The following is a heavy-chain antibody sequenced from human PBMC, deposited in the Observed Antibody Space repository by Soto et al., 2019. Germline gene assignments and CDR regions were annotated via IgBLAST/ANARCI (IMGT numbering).Heavy chain of an antibody. V-gene: IGHV1-18*01. CDR2: ISAYNGNT. D-gene: IGHD6-13*01. CDR1: GYTFTSYG. J-gene: IGHJ5*02. Sequence: GASVKVSCKASGYTFTSYGISWVRQAPGQGLEWMGWISAYNGNTNYAQKLQGRVTMTTDTSTSTAYMELRSLRSDDTAVYYCARCQFPQLLPYSSSWYMGDNWFDPWGQGTLVTVSS. CDR3: ARCQFPQLLPYSSSWYMGDNWFDP.